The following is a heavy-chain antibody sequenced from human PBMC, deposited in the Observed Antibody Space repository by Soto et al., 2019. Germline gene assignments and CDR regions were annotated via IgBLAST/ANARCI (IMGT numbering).Heavy chain of an antibody. CDR2: ISGSGGST. D-gene: IGHD3-10*01. Sequence: GGSLRLSCAASGFTFSSYAMSWVRQAPGKGLEWVSAISGSGGSTYYADSVKGRFTISRDNSKNTLYLQMNSLRAEDTAVYYCAYNSMVRGVIISGYYFDYWGQGTLVTFSS. V-gene: IGHV3-23*01. CDR1: GFTFSSYA. CDR3: AYNSMVRGVIISGYYFDY. J-gene: IGHJ4*02.